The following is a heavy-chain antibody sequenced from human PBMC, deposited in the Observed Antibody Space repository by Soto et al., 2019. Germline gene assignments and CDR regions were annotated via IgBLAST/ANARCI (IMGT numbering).Heavy chain of an antibody. J-gene: IGHJ4*01. CDR2: VIGSGVDT. V-gene: IGHV3-23*01. CDR1: GFTFMSYH. CDR3: VASSSSYYFEY. Sequence: EVQLLDSGGGLVQPGGSLRLSCVASGFTFMSYHMSWVRQTPEKGLEWVSTVIGSGVDTYYADSVKGRFTISRDNPRNTLHLQMNNLRADDTAVYFCVASSSSYYFEYWGHGTLVTVSS.